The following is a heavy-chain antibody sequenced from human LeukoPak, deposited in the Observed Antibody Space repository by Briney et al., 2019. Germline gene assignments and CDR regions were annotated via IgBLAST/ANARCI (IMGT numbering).Heavy chain of an antibody. V-gene: IGHV3-72*01. D-gene: IGHD6-13*01. CDR3: ARGSKQQLPRDYHYGMDV. J-gene: IGHJ6*02. Sequence: GGSLRLSCAASGFTFSTHYMGWVRQAPGKGLEWVGRVRDKANTHTTEYAASVKGRFTVSRDDSKNSLWLQMNSLKTEDTAVYFCARGSKQQLPRDYHYGMDVWGPGTTVTVSS. CDR1: GFTFSTHY. CDR2: VRDKANTHTT.